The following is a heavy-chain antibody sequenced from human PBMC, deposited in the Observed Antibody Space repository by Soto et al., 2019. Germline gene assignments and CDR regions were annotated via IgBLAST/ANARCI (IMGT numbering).Heavy chain of an antibody. J-gene: IGHJ4*02. V-gene: IGHV4-59*02. D-gene: IGHD4-17*01. CDR2: IHYRGVI. CDR3: ARDTAGEYGH. Sequence: PSETLSLTCNVSGGSVSDYYWSWIRQAPGKGLEWIGYIHYRGVINYNPSLKSRVTMSVDPSKNQFSLNLRSVTNADTAVYFCARDTAGEYGHWGQGSLVTVSS. CDR1: GGSVSDYY.